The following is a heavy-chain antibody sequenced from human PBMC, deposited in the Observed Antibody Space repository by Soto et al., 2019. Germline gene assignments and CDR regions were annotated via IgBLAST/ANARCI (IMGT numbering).Heavy chain of an antibody. V-gene: IGHV3-23*01. CDR3: AKDSENYDYVWGSSSAFDY. CDR1: GFTFSSYA. Sequence: GGSLRLSCAASGFTFSSYAMSWVRQATGKGLEWVSAISGSGGSTYYADSVKGRFTISRDNSKNTLYLQMNSLRAEDTAVYYCAKDSENYDYVWGSSSAFDYWGQGTLVTVSS. D-gene: IGHD3-16*01. J-gene: IGHJ4*02. CDR2: ISGSGGST.